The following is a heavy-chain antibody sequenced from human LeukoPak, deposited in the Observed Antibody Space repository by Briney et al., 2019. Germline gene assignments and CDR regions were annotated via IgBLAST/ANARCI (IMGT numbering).Heavy chain of an antibody. CDR3: ARDGQVYSSSWYDY. CDR1: GFTFSSYS. D-gene: IGHD6-13*01. CDR2: ISSSSSYI. J-gene: IGHJ4*02. Sequence: GGSLRLSCAASGFTFSSYSMNWVRQAPGKGLEWVSSISSSSSYIYYADLVKGRFTITRDNAKNSLYLQMNSLRAEDTAVYYCARDGQVYSSSWYDYWGQGTLVTVSS. V-gene: IGHV3-21*01.